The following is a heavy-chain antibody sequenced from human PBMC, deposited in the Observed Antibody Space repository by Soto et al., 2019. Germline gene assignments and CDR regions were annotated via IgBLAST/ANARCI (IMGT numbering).Heavy chain of an antibody. CDR3: AKLSCTSSTCHFPGWFDP. D-gene: IGHD2-2*01. Sequence: PSETLSLTCTVSGDSISCGASFWSWIRQPPGKGLEWIANVYYSGSSYYNPSLKSRLTISVDTTKNQFSLQLKSMTAADTAVYYCAKLSCTSSTCHFPGWFDPWGQGTLVTVSS. CDR2: VYYSGSS. J-gene: IGHJ5*02. CDR1: GDSISCGASF. V-gene: IGHV4-31*03.